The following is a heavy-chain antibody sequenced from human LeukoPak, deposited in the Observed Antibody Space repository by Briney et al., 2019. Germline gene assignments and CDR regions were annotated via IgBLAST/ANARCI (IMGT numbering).Heavy chain of an antibody. CDR1: GYTFTNYG. CDR2: ISAHNGNT. Sequence: GASVKVSCKASGYTFTNYGITWVRQAPGQGLEWRGWISAHNGNTNYAQNLQHRVTMAIDTSTTTAYVELRNLRSDDTAVYYCARGRGTYYYFDSWGKGALVTVSS. D-gene: IGHD1-26*01. J-gene: IGHJ4*02. CDR3: ARGRGTYYYFDS. V-gene: IGHV1-18*01.